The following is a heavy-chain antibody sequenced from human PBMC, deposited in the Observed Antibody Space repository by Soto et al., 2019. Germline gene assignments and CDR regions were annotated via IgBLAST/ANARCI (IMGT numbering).Heavy chain of an antibody. D-gene: IGHD1-1*01. V-gene: IGHV3-33*01. CDR3: ARDDLFVDNGLDH. CDR2: INDGSEE. Sequence: QVQLVESGGGVVRPGTSLRLSCAATGFSFSAHGMHWVRQAPGKGLEWLAVINDGSEEGYADSVRGRFTISRDNARNILYIQMDNLRAEDSALYYFARDDLFVDNGLDHWGQGTLVTVSS. CDR1: GFSFSAHG. J-gene: IGHJ4*02.